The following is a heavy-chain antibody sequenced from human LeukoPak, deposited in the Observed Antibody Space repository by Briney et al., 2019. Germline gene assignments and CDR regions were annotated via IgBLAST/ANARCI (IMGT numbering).Heavy chain of an antibody. Sequence: PGGSLRLSCAASGFTFSSHWMYWVRQAPGKGLVWVSRINSDGSSTSYADSVRGRFTISRDNAKNTLYVQMNSLRAEDTAVYFCARGLYGAKDYWGQGTLVTVSS. CDR3: ARGLYGAKDY. D-gene: IGHD4/OR15-4a*01. V-gene: IGHV3-74*01. CDR1: GFTFSSHW. CDR2: INSDGSST. J-gene: IGHJ4*02.